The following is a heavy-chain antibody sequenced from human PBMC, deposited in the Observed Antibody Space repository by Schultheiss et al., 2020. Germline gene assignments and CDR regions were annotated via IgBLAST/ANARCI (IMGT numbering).Heavy chain of an antibody. D-gene: IGHD3-9*01. Sequence: SVKVSGKASGGTLSSYAISWVRQAPGQGLEWMGGIIPIFGTANYAQKFQGRVTITADESTNTAYMELSSLRSEDTAVYYCARINDILTGYSWGQGTLVTVSS. CDR2: IIPIFGTA. CDR1: GGTLSSYA. CDR3: ARINDILTGYS. J-gene: IGHJ5*02. V-gene: IGHV1-69*13.